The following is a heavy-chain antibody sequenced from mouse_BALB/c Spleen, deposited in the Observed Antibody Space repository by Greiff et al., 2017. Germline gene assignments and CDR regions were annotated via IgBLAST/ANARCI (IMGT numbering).Heavy chain of an antibody. J-gene: IGHJ4*01. CDR3: TRPYYMYDEYYYAMDY. V-gene: IGHV6-6*02. Sequence: EVQGVESGGGLVQPGGSMKLSCVASGFTFSNYWMNWVRQSPEKGLEWVAEIRLKSNNYATHYAESVKGRFTISRDDSKSSVYLQMNNLRAEDTGIYYCTRPYYMYDEYYYAMDYWGQGTSVTVSS. CDR2: IRLKSNNYAT. D-gene: IGHD2-14*01. CDR1: GFTFSNYW.